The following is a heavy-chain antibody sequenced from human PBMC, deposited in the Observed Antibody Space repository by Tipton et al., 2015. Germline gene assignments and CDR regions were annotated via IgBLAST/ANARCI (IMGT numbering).Heavy chain of an antibody. V-gene: IGHV4-34*01. CDR1: GGSISGYY. CDR3: ARDRAPYHDFWSGSYSNDYYGMDV. D-gene: IGHD3-3*01. CDR2: INHSGST. Sequence: TLSLTCNVYGGSISGYYWAWIRQPPGKGLEWIGEINHSGSTNYNPSLKSRVTISVDTSKNQFSLKLSSVTAADTAAYYCARDRAPYHDFWSGSYSNDYYGMDVWGQGTAVTVSS. J-gene: IGHJ6*02.